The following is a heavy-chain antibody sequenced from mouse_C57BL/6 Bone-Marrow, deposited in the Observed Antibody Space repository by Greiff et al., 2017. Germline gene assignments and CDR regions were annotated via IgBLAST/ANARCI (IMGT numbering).Heavy chain of an antibody. J-gene: IGHJ1*03. D-gene: IGHD1-1*01. Sequence: QVQLQQPGAELVRPGTSVKLSCKASGYTFTSYWMHWVQQRPGQGLEWIGVIDPSDSYTNYNQKFKGKATLTVDTSSSTAYMQLSSLTSEDSAVYYCAREAYYGSSYGYFDVWGTGTTVTVSS. CDR3: AREAYYGSSYGYFDV. V-gene: IGHV1-59*01. CDR2: IDPSDSYT. CDR1: GYTFTSYW.